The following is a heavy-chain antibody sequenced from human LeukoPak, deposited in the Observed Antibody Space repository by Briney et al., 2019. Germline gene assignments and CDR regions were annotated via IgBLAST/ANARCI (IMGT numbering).Heavy chain of an antibody. Sequence: PSETLSLTCAVYGGSFSGYYWSWIRQPPGKGLEWIGEINHSGSTNYNPSLKSRVTISVDTSKNQFSLKLSSVTAADTAVYYCARTYFDWSNWFDPWGQGTLVTVSS. CDR2: INHSGST. V-gene: IGHV4-34*01. D-gene: IGHD3-9*01. J-gene: IGHJ5*02. CDR1: GGSFSGYY. CDR3: ARTYFDWSNWFDP.